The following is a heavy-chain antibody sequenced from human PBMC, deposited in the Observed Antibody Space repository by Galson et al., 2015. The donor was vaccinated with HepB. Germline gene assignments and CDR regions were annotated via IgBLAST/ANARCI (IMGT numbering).Heavy chain of an antibody. CDR3: AREGAVVPTAMPLDY. V-gene: IGHV3-33*05. J-gene: IGHJ4*02. CDR2: ISFDGRNS. Sequence: LEWVAGISFDGRNSYYADSVKGRFIISRDSSKNTLYLQMNSLRAEDTAVYYCAREGAVVPTAMPLDYWGQGTLVTVSS. D-gene: IGHD2-2*01.